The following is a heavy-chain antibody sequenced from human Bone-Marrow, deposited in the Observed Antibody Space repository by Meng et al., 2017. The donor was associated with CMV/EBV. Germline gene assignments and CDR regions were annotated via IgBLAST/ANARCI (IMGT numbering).Heavy chain of an antibody. D-gene: IGHD2-21*01. Sequence: GESLKISCEVSSLSLSNYWMTWVRLAPGKGLEGVANIRQDESETHYVDSVEGRFTISRDNAKNLLFLQMNNLRVKDTAMYYCSRDNEGFNGVWFDAYDVWGQGTKVTVSS. V-gene: IGHV3-7*01. CDR3: SRDNEGFNGVWFDAYDV. CDR1: SLSLSNYW. J-gene: IGHJ3*01. CDR2: IRQDESET.